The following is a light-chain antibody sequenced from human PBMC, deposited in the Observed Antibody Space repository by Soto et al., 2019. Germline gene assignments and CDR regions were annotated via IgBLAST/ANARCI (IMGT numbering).Light chain of an antibody. CDR1: SIDVGGYNY. J-gene: IGLJ1*01. CDR3: SSYTSSSTLEV. CDR2: DVS. V-gene: IGLV2-14*03. Sequence: QSVLTQPASVSGSPGQSITISCPGTSIDVGGYNYVSWYQHHPGKAPKLMIYDVSNRPSGVSNRFSGSKSGNTASLTISGLQAEDEADYYCSSYTSSSTLEVFGTGTKVTVL.